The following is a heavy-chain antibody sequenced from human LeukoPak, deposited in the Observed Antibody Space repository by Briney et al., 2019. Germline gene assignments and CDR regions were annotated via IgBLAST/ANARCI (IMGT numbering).Heavy chain of an antibody. V-gene: IGHV3-48*03. Sequence: GGSLRLSCAASGFTFSSYEMKWVRQAPGKGLEWVSYISSSGSTIYYADSVKGRFTISRDNAKNSLYLQMNSLRAEDTAVYYCARVPRWYVIDYWGQGTLVTASS. CDR1: GFTFSSYE. CDR2: ISSSGSTI. J-gene: IGHJ4*02. D-gene: IGHD4-23*01. CDR3: ARVPRWYVIDY.